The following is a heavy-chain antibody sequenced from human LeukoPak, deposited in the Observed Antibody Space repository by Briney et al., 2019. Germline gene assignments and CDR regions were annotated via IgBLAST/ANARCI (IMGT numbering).Heavy chain of an antibody. CDR2: IYPGDSDT. V-gene: IGHV5-51*01. Sequence: GESLKISCKGSGYSFTSYWISWGRQKPGKGLEGVGIIYPGDSDTRYSPSFLDEFTISADHSTSTAYLQWSSLKASATAMYYCARRGYCSGGSCSEGYFDSWGQGTLVTVSS. J-gene: IGHJ4*02. CDR3: ARRGYCSGGSCSEGYFDS. D-gene: IGHD2-15*01. CDR1: GYSFTSYW.